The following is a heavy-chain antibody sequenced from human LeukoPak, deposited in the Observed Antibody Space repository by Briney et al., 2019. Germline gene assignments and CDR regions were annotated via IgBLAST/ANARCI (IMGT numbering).Heavy chain of an antibody. CDR1: GGSISSYY. V-gene: IGHV4-59*08. CDR3: ASEFPYYYDSSGYYYY. CDR2: IYYSGST. Sequence: SETLSLTCTVSGGSISSYYWSWIRQPPGKGLEWIGYIYYSGSTNYNPSLKSRVTISVDTSKNQFSLKLSSVTAADTAVYYCASEFPYYYDSSGYYYYWGQGTLVTVSS. J-gene: IGHJ4*02. D-gene: IGHD3-22*01.